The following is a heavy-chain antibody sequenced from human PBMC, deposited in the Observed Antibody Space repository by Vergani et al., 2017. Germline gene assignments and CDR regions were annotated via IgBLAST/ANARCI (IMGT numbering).Heavy chain of an antibody. Sequence: QVQLVETGGGVVQPGGSLRLYCATSGFSFNTYGAHWVRQAPGKGLEWVVGISFDGTNEYYPDLVKGRFTISRDIAKNTLYLQVRSLRLEDTGVYHCVRDRGLCAGGRCYTEAWDYWGQGTPVTVSS. V-gene: IGHV3-30*03. D-gene: IGHD2-2*02. CDR2: ISFDGTNE. J-gene: IGHJ4*02. CDR1: GFSFNTYG. CDR3: VRDRGLCAGGRCYTEAWDY.